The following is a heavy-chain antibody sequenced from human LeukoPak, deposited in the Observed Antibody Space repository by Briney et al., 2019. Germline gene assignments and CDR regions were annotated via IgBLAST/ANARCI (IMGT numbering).Heavy chain of an antibody. D-gene: IGHD3-3*01. Sequence: PGTSLRLSCAASGFTFRNYGMHWVRQAPGKGLEWVAVIYYDGNNKYYGDSVKGRFTISRDNSKNTLYLQLNSLRAEDTAFYYCAKAELGVDTFFDYWGQGTLVTVSS. CDR2: IYYDGNNK. CDR1: GFTFRNYG. J-gene: IGHJ4*02. V-gene: IGHV3-33*06. CDR3: AKAELGVDTFFDY.